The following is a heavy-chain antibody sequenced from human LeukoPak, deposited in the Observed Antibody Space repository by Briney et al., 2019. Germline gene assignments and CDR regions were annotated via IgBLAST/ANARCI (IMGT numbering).Heavy chain of an antibody. CDR1: GGSFSGYY. J-gene: IGHJ4*02. Sequence: SESLSLTCAVYGGSFSGYYWNWVRQPPGKGLEWIGEINHSGSTNYSPSLKSRVTISIDTSKNQFSLKLSSVTAADTAVYYCARVSYDSSGYYGDYWGQGTLVTVSS. CDR3: ARVSYDSSGYYGDY. CDR2: INHSGST. D-gene: IGHD3-22*01. V-gene: IGHV4-34*01.